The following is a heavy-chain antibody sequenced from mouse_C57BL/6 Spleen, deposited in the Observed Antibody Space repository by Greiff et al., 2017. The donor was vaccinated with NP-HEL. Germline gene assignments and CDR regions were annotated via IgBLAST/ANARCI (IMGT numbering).Heavy chain of an antibody. V-gene: IGHV1-52*01. CDR2: IDPSDSET. J-gene: IGHJ4*01. D-gene: IGHD3-3*01. CDR3: AREGGGYYAMDY. CDR1: GYTFTSYW. Sequence: QVQLKQPGAELVRPGSSVKLSCKASGYTFTSYWMHWVKQRPIQGLEWIGNIDPSDSETHYNQKFKDKATLTVDKSSSTAYMQLSSLTSEDSSVYYCAREGGGYYAMDYWGQGTSVTVSS.